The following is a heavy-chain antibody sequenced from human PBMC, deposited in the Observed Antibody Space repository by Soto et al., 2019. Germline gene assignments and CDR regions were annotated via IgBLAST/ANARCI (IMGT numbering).Heavy chain of an antibody. CDR3: ERHVAGYSPDY. V-gene: IGHV5-51*01. J-gene: IGHJ4*02. D-gene: IGHD3-9*01. CDR2: SFPGDSDT. Sequence: ESLKISWKGSGYSCTTYRMCWGRQMPGKGLEWMGISFPGDSDTRYSPSFQGQVTISADKSISTAFLQWSSLKASDSAMYYCERHVAGYSPDYRDKGILVAVS. CDR1: GYSCTTYR.